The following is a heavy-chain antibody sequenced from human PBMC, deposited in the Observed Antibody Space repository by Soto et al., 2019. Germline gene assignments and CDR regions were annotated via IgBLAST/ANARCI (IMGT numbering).Heavy chain of an antibody. V-gene: IGHV3-15*01. J-gene: IGHJ4*02. CDR2: IKKKNDGATT. Sequence: QLVESGGGLVKPGGSLRLSCAASGFTVSNAWMSWVRQAPGKGLEWVGHIKKKNDGATTDYAAPVKDRFSISRDDSKNTLYLQMNSLRTEDTAVYYCTTPRYGGNWGGDSWGQGTLVTVSS. CDR3: TTPRYGGNWGGDS. CDR1: GFTVSNAW. D-gene: IGHD2-21*01.